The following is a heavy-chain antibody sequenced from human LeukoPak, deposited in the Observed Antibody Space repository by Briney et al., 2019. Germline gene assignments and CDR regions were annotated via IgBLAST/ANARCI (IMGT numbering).Heavy chain of an antibody. CDR2: IDNDGHGI. J-gene: IGHJ6*03. D-gene: IGHD3-3*01. Sequence: GSLRPSCVTSGFTFSGYWMHWVRQGPEKGLELVSRIDNDGHGIIYADSVKGRFTTSRDNVKNTLYLQMNSLRVEDTAVYYCAAGGGWDPSFGVVTHIDAWGKGTTVVVS. V-gene: IGHV3-74*01. CDR3: AAGGGWDPSFGVVTHIDA. CDR1: GFTFSGYW.